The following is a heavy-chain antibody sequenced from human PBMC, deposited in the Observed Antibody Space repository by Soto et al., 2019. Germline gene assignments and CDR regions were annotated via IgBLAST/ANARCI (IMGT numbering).Heavy chain of an antibody. Sequence: ESGGGLVQPGRSLRLSCAASGFTFDDYAMHWVRQAPGKGLEWVSGISWNSGSIGYADSVKGRFTISRDNAKNSLYLQMNSLRAEDTALYYCAKGPPNPDIVVVPAAPLNYYYYMDVWGKGTTVTVSS. CDR1: GFTFDDYA. CDR2: ISWNSGSI. V-gene: IGHV3-9*01. D-gene: IGHD2-2*01. J-gene: IGHJ6*03. CDR3: AKGPPNPDIVVVPAAPLNYYYYMDV.